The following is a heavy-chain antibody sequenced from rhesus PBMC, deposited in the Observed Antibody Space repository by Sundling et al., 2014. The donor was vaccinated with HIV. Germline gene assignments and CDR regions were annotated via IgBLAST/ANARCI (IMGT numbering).Heavy chain of an antibody. D-gene: IGHD3-28*01. CDR1: GGSISGGYG. V-gene: IGHV4-106*01. Sequence: QVQLQESGPGLVKPSATLSLTCAVSGGSISGGYGWSWIRQAPGKGLEWIGRIYGSGGSTDYNPSLKSRVTISIDTSKNQVSLKLSSVTAADTAVYYCVRDLKYDSWYYYGLESWGQGVVVTVSS. CDR3: VRDLKYDSWYYYGLES. CDR2: IYGSGGST. J-gene: IGHJ6*01.